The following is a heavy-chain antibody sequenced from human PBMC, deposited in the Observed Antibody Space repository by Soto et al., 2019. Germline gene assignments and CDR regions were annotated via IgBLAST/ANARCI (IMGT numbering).Heavy chain of an antibody. D-gene: IGHD5-18*01. CDR3: AKREGDTYGSFH. J-gene: IGHJ4*02. Sequence: EVQLVESGGRLVQPGGSLRLSCAASGFTFSSYWIHWVRQAPGKGLVWVSRINTDGSSTDYADSVKGRFTISRDNARNTLYLQMNSLSAEGTAVYYCAKREGDTYGSFHWGQGTLVTVSS. V-gene: IGHV3-74*01. CDR1: GFTFSSYW. CDR2: INTDGSST.